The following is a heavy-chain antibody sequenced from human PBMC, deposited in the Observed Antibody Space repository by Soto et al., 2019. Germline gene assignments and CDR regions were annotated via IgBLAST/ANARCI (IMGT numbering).Heavy chain of an antibody. V-gene: IGHV4-30-4*01. CDR2: VYYSGST. CDR1: GGSISSGDYY. J-gene: IGHJ5*02. Sequence: QVQLQESGPGLVKPSQTLSLTCTVSGGSISSGDYYWSWIRQPPGKCLEWIGYVYYSGSTDYNPSLKIRVTITVDTSTNQFSLKLSSVTAADTAVYYCARAASDYGGNPFRRRAGVGWFDPWGQGTLVTVSS. D-gene: IGHD4-17*01. CDR3: ARAASDYGGNPFRRRAGVGWFDP.